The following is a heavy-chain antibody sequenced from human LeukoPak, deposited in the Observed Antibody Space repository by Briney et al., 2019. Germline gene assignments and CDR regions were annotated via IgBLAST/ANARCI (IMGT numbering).Heavy chain of an antibody. CDR1: GFTFSSYA. V-gene: IGHV3-23*01. Sequence: GGSLRLSCAASGFTFSSYAMSWVRQAPGKGLEWVSAISGSGGSTYYADSVKGRVTISRDNSKNTLYLQMNSLRAEDTAVYYCAKGGDSSGWRLYYYYYMDVWGKGTTVTVSS. J-gene: IGHJ6*03. CDR3: AKGGDSSGWRLYYYYYMDV. CDR2: ISGSGGST. D-gene: IGHD6-19*01.